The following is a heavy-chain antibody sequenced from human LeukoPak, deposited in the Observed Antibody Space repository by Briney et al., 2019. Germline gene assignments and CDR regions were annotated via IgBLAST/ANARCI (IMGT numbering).Heavy chain of an antibody. CDR2: IKANGEGT. V-gene: IGHV3-23*01. Sequence: PGGSLRLSCAASGFTFSAYSMSWVRQAPGGGLEWLSLIKANGEGTYYADSVKGRFTISRDNSKNTLYLQMNTLRVEDTAIYYCAKDLGDSRAYPILNVWGQGTVITVSS. CDR1: GFTFSAYS. J-gene: IGHJ3*01. D-gene: IGHD3-16*01. CDR3: AKDLGDSRAYPILNV.